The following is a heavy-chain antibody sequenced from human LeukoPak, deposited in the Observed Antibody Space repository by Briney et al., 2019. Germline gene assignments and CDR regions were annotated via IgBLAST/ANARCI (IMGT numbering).Heavy chain of an antibody. J-gene: IGHJ5*02. Sequence: SETLSLTCAVYGESFSGYYWSWIRQPPGKGLEWIGEVNHSGSTNYNPSLKSRVTISVDTSKNQFSLKLSSVTAADTAVYYCARGRLIMLNGWFDPWGQGTLVTVSS. CDR2: VNHSGST. CDR1: GESFSGYY. D-gene: IGHD3-10*01. CDR3: ARGRLIMLNGWFDP. V-gene: IGHV4-34*01.